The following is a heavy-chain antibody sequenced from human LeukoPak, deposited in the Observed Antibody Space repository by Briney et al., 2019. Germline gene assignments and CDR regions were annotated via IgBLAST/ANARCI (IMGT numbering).Heavy chain of an antibody. CDR3: ARGHDSSGSSPGWGYFDY. CDR1: GGSISSGGYY. V-gene: IGHV4-39*07. CDR2: INHSGST. J-gene: IGHJ4*02. Sequence: SETLSLTCTVSGGSISSGGYYWSWIRQPPGKGLEWIGEINHSGSTNYNPSLKSRVTISVDTSKNQFSLKLSSVTAADTAVYYCARGHDSSGSSPGWGYFDYWGQGTLVTVSS. D-gene: IGHD3-22*01.